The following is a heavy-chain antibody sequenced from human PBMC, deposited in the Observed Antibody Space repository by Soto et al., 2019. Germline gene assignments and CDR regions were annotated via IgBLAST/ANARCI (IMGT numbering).Heavy chain of an antibody. CDR2: ISIASSTI. J-gene: IGHJ4*02. Sequence: QVQLVESGGGLVQPGGSLRLSCAASGFTFSDYYMGWIRQAPGRGLEWLSYISIASSTIYYADSVKGRFSISRDNAKNSLNLQLSSLRAEDTAVYFCARERARVFDSWGQGTLVTVSS. V-gene: IGHV3-11*01. CDR3: ARERARVFDS. CDR1: GFTFSDYY.